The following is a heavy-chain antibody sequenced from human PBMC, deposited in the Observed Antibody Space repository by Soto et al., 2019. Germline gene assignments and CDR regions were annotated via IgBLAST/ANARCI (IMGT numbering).Heavy chain of an antibody. V-gene: IGHV4-39*01. J-gene: IGHJ6*03. CDR1: GGSISSSSYY. CDR3: AGGLLDYSNPAGYYYYMDV. CDR2: IYYSGST. D-gene: IGHD4-4*01. Sequence: SETLSLTCTVSGGSISSSSYYWGWIRQPPGKGLEWIGSIYYSGSTYYNPSLKSRVTISVDTSKNQFSLKLSSVTAADTAVYYCAGGLLDYSNPAGYYYYMDVWGKGTTVTVSS.